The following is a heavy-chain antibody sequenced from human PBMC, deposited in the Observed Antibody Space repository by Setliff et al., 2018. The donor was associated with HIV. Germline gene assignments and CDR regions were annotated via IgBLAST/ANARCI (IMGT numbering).Heavy chain of an antibody. CDR1: GYSISTDY. D-gene: IGHD3-10*01. V-gene: IGHV4-4*09. CDR3: ARGLSFYYSGGFDY. CDR2: IDTSGST. Sequence: PSETLSLTCTVSGYSISTDYLTWIRQPPGKGLEWIGYIDTSGSTNYNPSLKSRVTMSLDTSKNQFSLKLNSVTAADTAVYYCARGLSFYYSGGFDYWGQGTLVTVSS. J-gene: IGHJ4*02.